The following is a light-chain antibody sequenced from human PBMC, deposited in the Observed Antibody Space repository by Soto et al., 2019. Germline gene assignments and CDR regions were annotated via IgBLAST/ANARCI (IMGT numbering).Light chain of an antibody. Sequence: DIQMTQSPSTLSTSVGDRVTITCRASQTISSWLAWYQEKPGKAPKLLISKASTSESGVPSRFSGSGSGTEFTLTISSLQPDDFATYYCQQYDSYPYTFGQGTKLEIK. CDR1: QTISSW. CDR2: KAS. CDR3: QQYDSYPYT. J-gene: IGKJ2*01. V-gene: IGKV1-5*03.